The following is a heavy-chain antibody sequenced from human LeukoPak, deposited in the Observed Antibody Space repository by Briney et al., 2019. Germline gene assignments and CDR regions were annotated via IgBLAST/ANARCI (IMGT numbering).Heavy chain of an antibody. V-gene: IGHV7-4-1*02. CDR2: INTNTGNP. CDR3: ASVDCSGGSCYYDY. CDR1: GYTFTSYA. J-gene: IGHJ4*02. D-gene: IGHD2-15*01. Sequence: GASVKVSCKAFGYTFTSYAMNWVRQAPGQGLEWMGWINTNTGNPTYAQGFTGRFVFSLDTSVSTAYLQISSLKAEDTAVYYCASVDCSGGSCYYDYWGQGTLVTVSS.